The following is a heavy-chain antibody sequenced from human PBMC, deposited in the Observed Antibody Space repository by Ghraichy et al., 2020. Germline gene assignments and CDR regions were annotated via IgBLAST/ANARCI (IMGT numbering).Heavy chain of an antibody. CDR1: GYTLTELS. Sequence: ASVKVSCKVSGYTLTELSMHWVRQAPGKGLEWMGGFDPEDGETIYAQKIQGRVTMTEDTSTDTAYMELSSLRSEDTAVYYFATQISYYDSSGYYFNWFDPWGPGALVTVS. CDR2: FDPEDGET. CDR3: ATQISYYDSSGYYFNWFDP. V-gene: IGHV1-24*01. D-gene: IGHD3-22*01. J-gene: IGHJ5*02.